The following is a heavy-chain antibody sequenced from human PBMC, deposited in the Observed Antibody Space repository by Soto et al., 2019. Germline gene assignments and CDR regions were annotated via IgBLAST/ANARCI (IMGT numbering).Heavy chain of an antibody. CDR1: GDSISSSSYY. V-gene: IGHV4-39*01. J-gene: IGHJ4*02. Sequence: QLQLQESGPGLVRPSETLSLTCTISGDSISSSSYYWGWIRQPPGKGLEWIAIINYSGSTYYNPSLKSRITISIDTSNNQFSLKLSSVTAADTALYYCARYCSGASCYGGAAPTGNFIDHWGQGTLVTVSS. CDR2: INYSGST. D-gene: IGHD2-2*01. CDR3: ARYCSGASCYGGAAPTGNFIDH.